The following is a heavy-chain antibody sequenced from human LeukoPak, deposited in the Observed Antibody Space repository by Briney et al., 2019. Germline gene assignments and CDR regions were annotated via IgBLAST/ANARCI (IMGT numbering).Heavy chain of an antibody. CDR2: IKQDGSEK. V-gene: IGHV3-7*01. CDR3: ARLFPNRGSGIDY. Sequence: GGSLRPSCAASGFTFSSYWMSWVRQAPGKGLEWVANIKQDGSEKYYVDSVKGRFTISRDNAKNSLYLQMNSLRAEDTAVYYCARLFPNRGSGIDYWGQGTLVTVSS. CDR1: GFTFSSYW. J-gene: IGHJ4*02. D-gene: IGHD3-10*01.